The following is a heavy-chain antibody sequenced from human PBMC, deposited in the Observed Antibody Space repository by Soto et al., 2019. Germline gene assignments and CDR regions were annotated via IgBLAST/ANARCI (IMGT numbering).Heavy chain of an antibody. Sequence: SGGSLRLSCAASGFTFSSYAMSWVRQAPGKGLEWVSAISGSGGSTYYADSVKGRFTISRDNSKNTLYLQMNSLRAEDTAVYYCAKDRVTTVKNYYYYYMDVWGKGTTVTVSS. J-gene: IGHJ6*03. V-gene: IGHV3-23*01. D-gene: IGHD4-17*01. CDR3: AKDRVTTVKNYYYYYMDV. CDR1: GFTFSSYA. CDR2: ISGSGGST.